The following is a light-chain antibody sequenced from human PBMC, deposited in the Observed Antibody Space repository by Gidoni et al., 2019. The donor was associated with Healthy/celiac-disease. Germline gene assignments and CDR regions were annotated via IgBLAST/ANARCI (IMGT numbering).Light chain of an antibody. CDR2: AAS. Sequence: DIQMTQSPSSLSASVGDRVTITCRASQSISSYLNWYQQKPGKAPKLLIYAASSLQSGVPSSFSGSGSGTDFTLTISSLQPEDFATYYCQQSYSTPPRTFXGXTKVEIK. CDR1: QSISSY. V-gene: IGKV1-39*01. J-gene: IGKJ4*01. CDR3: QQSYSTPPRT.